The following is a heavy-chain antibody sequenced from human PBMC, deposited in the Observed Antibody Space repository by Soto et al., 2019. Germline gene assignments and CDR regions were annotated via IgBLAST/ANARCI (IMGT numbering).Heavy chain of an antibody. Sequence: QVQLQESGPGLVKPSETLSLTCSVSGGSISGYYWSWIRQPPGKGLEWIGYIYDTGSTKDNPSLKSRLTISIDTSKNQFSLGLSSVTAADTAVYYCAREQWLVRGVCDYWGQGTLVTVSS. V-gene: IGHV4-59*01. D-gene: IGHD6-19*01. J-gene: IGHJ4*02. CDR1: GGSISGYY. CDR3: AREQWLVRGVCDY. CDR2: IYDTGST.